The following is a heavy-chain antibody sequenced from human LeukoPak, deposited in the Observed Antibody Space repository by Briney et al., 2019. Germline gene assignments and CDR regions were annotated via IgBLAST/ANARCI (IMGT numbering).Heavy chain of an antibody. Sequence: PGGSLRLSCAASGFTFSSYWMSWVRQAPGKGLEWVANIKQDGSEKYYVDSVKGRFTISRDNAKNSLYLQMNSLRAEDTAVYYCAREVIWFPGSYYIRVDPRTDYYYYYMDVWGKGTTVTVSS. CDR3: AREVIWFPGSYYIRVDPRTDYYYYYMDV. V-gene: IGHV3-7*01. CDR1: GFTFSSYW. D-gene: IGHD3-10*01. J-gene: IGHJ6*03. CDR2: IKQDGSEK.